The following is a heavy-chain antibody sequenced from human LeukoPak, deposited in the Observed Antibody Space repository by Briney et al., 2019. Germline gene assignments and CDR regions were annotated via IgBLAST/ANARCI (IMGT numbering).Heavy chain of an antibody. V-gene: IGHV3-33*01. D-gene: IGHD3-10*01. Sequence: GRSLRLSSAASGFTFRNYGMHWVRQAPVKGLEWVAVIWNDGSNKYYGDSVKGRFTISRDNSKNTLCLQMNSLRAEDTAVYYCARGDDGSGSFYNGLDTFDIWGLGTMVTVSS. CDR3: ARGDDGSGSFYNGLDTFDI. CDR2: IWNDGSNK. J-gene: IGHJ3*02. CDR1: GFTFRNYG.